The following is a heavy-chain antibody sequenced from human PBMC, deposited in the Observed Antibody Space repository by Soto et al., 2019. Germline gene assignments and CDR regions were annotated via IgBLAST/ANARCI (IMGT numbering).Heavy chain of an antibody. CDR3: AKRGAEVEVGGHYGMDV. Sequence: EVQLLESGGGLVQPGGSLRLSCAASGFAFSSYAMRWVRQAPGKELEWVSAISDSGGTTFYAASVKCRFTISRDNSKNTLYLQMNSLRAEDTAVYYCAKRGAEVEVGGHYGMDVWGQGTTVTVSS. CDR1: GFAFSSYA. D-gene: IGHD2-21*01. V-gene: IGHV3-23*01. J-gene: IGHJ6*02. CDR2: ISDSGGTT.